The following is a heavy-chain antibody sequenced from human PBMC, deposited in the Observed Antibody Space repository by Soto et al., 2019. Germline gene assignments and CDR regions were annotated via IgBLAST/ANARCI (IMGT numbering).Heavy chain of an antibody. CDR1: GGSFSGYY. J-gene: IGHJ6*02. V-gene: IGHV4-34*01. CDR2: INHSGST. Sequence: SETLSITGAVYGGSFSGYYWSWIRQPPGKGLEWIGEINHSGSTNYNPSLKSRVTISVDTSKNQFSLKLSSVTAADTAVYYCASASPIQPDPNYYYYGMDVWGQGTKVTVSS. D-gene: IGHD5-18*01. CDR3: ASASPIQPDPNYYYYGMDV.